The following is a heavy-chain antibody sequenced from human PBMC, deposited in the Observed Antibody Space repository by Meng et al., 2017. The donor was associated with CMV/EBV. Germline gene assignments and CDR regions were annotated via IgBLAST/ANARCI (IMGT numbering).Heavy chain of an antibody. CDR1: GFTFSSYS. Sequence: LSLTCAASGFTFSSYSMNWVRQASGKGLEWVSSISSSSSYIYYADSVKGRFTISRDNAKNSLYLQMNSLRAEDTAVYYCAREGEAYCGGDCSSWGQGTLVTVSS. CDR3: AREGEAYCGGDCSS. D-gene: IGHD2-21*01. V-gene: IGHV3-21*01. CDR2: ISSSSSYI. J-gene: IGHJ4*02.